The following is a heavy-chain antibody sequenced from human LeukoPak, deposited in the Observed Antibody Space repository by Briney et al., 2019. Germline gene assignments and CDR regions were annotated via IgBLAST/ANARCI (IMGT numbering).Heavy chain of an antibody. Sequence: GGSLRLSCAASGFTFSSYSMNWVRQAPGKGLEWVSSISIATTYVYYADSVKGRFTISRDNAKNSLYLQMNSLRAEDTAVYYCARDRGPVDYWGQGTQVTVSS. CDR3: ARDRGPVDY. J-gene: IGHJ4*02. CDR2: ISIATTYV. CDR1: GFTFSSYS. D-gene: IGHD3-10*01. V-gene: IGHV3-21*01.